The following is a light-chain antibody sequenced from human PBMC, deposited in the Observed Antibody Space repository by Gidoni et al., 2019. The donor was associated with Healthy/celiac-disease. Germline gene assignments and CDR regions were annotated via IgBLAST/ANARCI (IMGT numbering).Light chain of an antibody. CDR1: QSVSGY. Sequence: EVVLTQSPATLSLSPGERATLACRASQSVSGYLAWYQQKPGQAPRLLIYDDSSRATGIPARFSGSGSGTDFTLTISSLEPEDFAVYYCQQRSNWPSFTFGPGTKVDIK. CDR3: QQRSNWPSFT. V-gene: IGKV3-11*01. CDR2: DDS. J-gene: IGKJ3*01.